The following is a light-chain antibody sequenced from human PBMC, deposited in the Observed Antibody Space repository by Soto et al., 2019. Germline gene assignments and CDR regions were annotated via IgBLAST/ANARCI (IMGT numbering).Light chain of an antibody. CDR3: QHYNSYSEA. CDR2: KAS. CDR1: QTISSW. J-gene: IGKJ1*01. Sequence: DIQMTQSPSTLSGSVGDRVTITCRASQTISSWLAWYQQEPGKAPKLLIYKASTLKSGVPSRFSGSGSGTESTLTISSLQPDDFATYYCQHYNSYSEAFGQGTKVDIK. V-gene: IGKV1-5*03.